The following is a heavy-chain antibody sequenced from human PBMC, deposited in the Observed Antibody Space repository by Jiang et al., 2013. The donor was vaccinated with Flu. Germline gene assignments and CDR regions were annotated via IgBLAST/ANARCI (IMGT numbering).Heavy chain of an antibody. Sequence: VQLLESGGGLVQPGGSLRLSCAASGFTFSSYAMSWVRQAPGKGLEWVSAISGSGGSTYYADSVKGRFTISRDNSKNTLYLQMNSLRAEGTAVYYCAKEKMGPVTIFHPLFDYWGQGTLVTVSS. CDR1: GFTFSSYA. D-gene: IGHD5-24*01. V-gene: IGHV3-23*01. CDR2: ISGSGGST. J-gene: IGHJ4*02. CDR3: AKEKMGPVTIFHPLFDY.